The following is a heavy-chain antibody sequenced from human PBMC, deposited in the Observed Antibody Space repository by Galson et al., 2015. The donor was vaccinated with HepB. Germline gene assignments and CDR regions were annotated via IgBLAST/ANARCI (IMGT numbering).Heavy chain of an antibody. CDR1: GFTFSTYA. CDR2: ISYDGSNK. CDR3: ARDWDSGWFYP. D-gene: IGHD6-19*01. V-gene: IGHV3-30*04. Sequence: SLRLSCAASGFTFSTYAMHWVRQAPGKGLEWVAVISYDGSNKYYADSVKGRFTISRDNSKKTLYLQMNSLRAEDTAVYYCARDWDSGWFYPWGQGTLVTVSS. J-gene: IGHJ5*02.